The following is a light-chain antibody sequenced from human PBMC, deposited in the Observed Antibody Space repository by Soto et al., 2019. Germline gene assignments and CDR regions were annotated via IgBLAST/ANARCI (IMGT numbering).Light chain of an antibody. V-gene: IGLV2-14*01. Sequence: QSVLTQPASVSGSPGQSITISCTGTSSDVGAYNYVSWYQQYPGKAPKLMIYEVSYRPSGVSSRFSGSRSGNTASLTISGLQAEDEADYYCSSFSSSNTLYVFGTGTKLTVL. CDR2: EVS. CDR1: SSDVGAYNY. CDR3: SSFSSSNTLYV. J-gene: IGLJ1*01.